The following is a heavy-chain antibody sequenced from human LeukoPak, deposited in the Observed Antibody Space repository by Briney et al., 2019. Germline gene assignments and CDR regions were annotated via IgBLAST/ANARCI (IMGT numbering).Heavy chain of an antibody. CDR3: ARRVGNTWTWHLDS. V-gene: IGHV5-51*01. Sequence: GESLKTSCKGSGYPFTASWIAWVRQMPGKGLEWMGTIDPSDSDARYSPSFEGQVTLSVDKSINTAYLQWTQLKASDTAMYSCARRVGNTWTWHLDSWGQGTLVTVSP. CDR1: GYPFTASW. CDR2: IDPSDSDA. D-gene: IGHD2/OR15-2a*01. J-gene: IGHJ4*02.